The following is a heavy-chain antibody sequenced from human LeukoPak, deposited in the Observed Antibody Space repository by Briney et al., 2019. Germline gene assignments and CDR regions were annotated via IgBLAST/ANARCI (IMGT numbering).Heavy chain of an antibody. D-gene: IGHD3-3*01. CDR3: AKDKGDFWSGHHY. CDR2: ISSSGGTI. J-gene: IGHJ4*02. V-gene: IGHV3-48*03. CDR1: GFTFSSSE. Sequence: GGSLRLSCAASGFTFSSSEMNWVRQAPGKGLEWVSYISSSGGTIYYADSVKGRFTISRDNSKNTLYLQMSSLRAEDTAVYYCAKDKGDFWSGHHYWGQGTLVTVSS.